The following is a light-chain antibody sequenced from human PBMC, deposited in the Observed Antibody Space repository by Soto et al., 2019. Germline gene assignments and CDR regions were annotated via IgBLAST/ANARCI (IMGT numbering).Light chain of an antibody. CDR3: CSYAGTYTV. CDR1: SSDVGGYNF. CDR2: DVS. J-gene: IGLJ3*02. Sequence: QSALTQPASVSGSLGQSITISCTGTSSDVGGYNFVSWYQHHPGKVPKLMIYDVSMRPSGVPDRFSGSKSGNTASLTISGLQAEDEADYYCCSYAGTYTVFGGGTKLTVL. V-gene: IGLV2-11*01.